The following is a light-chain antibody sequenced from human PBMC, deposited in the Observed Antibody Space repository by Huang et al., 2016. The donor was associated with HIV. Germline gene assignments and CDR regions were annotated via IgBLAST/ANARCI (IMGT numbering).Light chain of an antibody. CDR1: QTISNW. CDR3: QQYNSYSLT. V-gene: IGKV1-5*03. J-gene: IGKJ4*01. CDR2: KAS. Sequence: DIQMTQSPSTLSASVGDRVTITCRASQTISNWLAWYQQKPGKAPKLLIYKASKLESEVPARFSGSGSGTEFTLTISSLQPDDFSTYYCQQYNSYSLTFGGGTKVEIK.